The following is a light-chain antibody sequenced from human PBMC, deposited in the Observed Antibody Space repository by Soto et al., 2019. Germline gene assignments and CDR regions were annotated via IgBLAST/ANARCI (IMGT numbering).Light chain of an antibody. V-gene: IGKV1-5*01. J-gene: IGKJ4*01. Sequence: DIQMTQSPSTLPASVGDRVTITCRASQSISNWSAWYQQKPGTAPKVLIYHASNLQSGVPSRFSGSGSGTEFTLTISSLQPDDFATYYCQQYDNYPLTFGGGTKVDNK. CDR2: HAS. CDR3: QQYDNYPLT. CDR1: QSISNW.